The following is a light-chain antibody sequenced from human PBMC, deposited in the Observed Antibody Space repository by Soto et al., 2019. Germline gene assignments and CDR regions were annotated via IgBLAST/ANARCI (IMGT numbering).Light chain of an antibody. CDR2: DVS. CDR3: SSYTSSSTLVV. CDR1: SSDVGGYNY. Sequence: QSALTQPASVSGSPGQSITISCTGTSSDVGGYNYVSWYQQHPGKAPKLMIYDVSNRPSGVSNRFSGSKSGNTASLIVSGLQAEDEADNYCSSYTSSSTLVVFGGGTKLTVL. V-gene: IGLV2-14*01. J-gene: IGLJ2*01.